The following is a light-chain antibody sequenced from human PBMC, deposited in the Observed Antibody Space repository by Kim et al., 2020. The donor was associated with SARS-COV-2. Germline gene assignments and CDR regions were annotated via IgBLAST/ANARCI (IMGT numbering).Light chain of an antibody. V-gene: IGKV4-1*01. Sequence: DIVMTQSPDSLAVSLGERATINCKSSQSVLYSSNNKNHLAWYQQKPGQPPKLLIYWASTRESGVPDRFSGSGSGTDFTLTISSLQTEDVAVYYCQQYYSIPYTFGHGTKLEI. J-gene: IGKJ2*01. CDR1: QSVLYSSNNKNH. CDR2: WAS. CDR3: QQYYSIPYT.